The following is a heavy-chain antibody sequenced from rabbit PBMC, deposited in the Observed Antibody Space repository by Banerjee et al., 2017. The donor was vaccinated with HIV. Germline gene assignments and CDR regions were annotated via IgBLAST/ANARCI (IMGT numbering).Heavy chain of an antibody. Sequence: QEQLKESGGGLVQPEGSLTLTCTASGFSFSRNYRMCWVRQAPGKGLEWIARIDTGSSGNTYYASWAKGRFTISKTSSTTVTLQMTSLTAADTATYFCARDVDSYVPFNLWGPGTLVTVS. CDR1: GFSFSRNYR. CDR3: ARDVDSYVPFNL. D-gene: IGHD6-1*01. CDR2: IDTGSSGNT. J-gene: IGHJ4*01. V-gene: IGHV1S45*01.